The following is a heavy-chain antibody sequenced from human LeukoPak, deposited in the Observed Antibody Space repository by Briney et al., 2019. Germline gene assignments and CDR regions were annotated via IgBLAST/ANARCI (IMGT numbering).Heavy chain of an antibody. D-gene: IGHD2-21*01. Sequence: GGSLRLSCAVSGFTFSGFWMSWSRQAPGKGLEWVASINSDGSEGYYADVVKGRFTISRDNAKNSLYLQINSLRAEDTAVYYCARRLGRSFDYWGQGTLVTVSS. J-gene: IGHJ4*02. CDR1: GFTFSGFW. CDR3: ARRLGRSFDY. V-gene: IGHV3-7*03. CDR2: INSDGSEG.